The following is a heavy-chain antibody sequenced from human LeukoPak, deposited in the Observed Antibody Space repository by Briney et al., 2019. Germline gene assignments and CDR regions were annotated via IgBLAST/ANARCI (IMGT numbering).Heavy chain of an antibody. CDR3: ARGVRILSSSWPWNYYYGMDV. J-gene: IGHJ6*02. V-gene: IGHV4-30-4*01. Sequence: SETLSLTCSVSGGSISSGDYYWSWIRQPPGKGLEWIGYIYYSGSTYYNPSLKSRVTISVDTSKNQFSLKLSSVTAADTAVYYCARGVRILSSSWPWNYYYGMDVWGQGTTVTVSS. CDR1: GGSISSGDYY. D-gene: IGHD6-13*01. CDR2: IYYSGST.